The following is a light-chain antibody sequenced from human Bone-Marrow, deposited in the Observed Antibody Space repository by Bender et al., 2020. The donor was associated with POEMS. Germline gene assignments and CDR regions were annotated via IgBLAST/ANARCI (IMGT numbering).Light chain of an antibody. J-gene: IGLJ2*01. CDR3: QAWDTYSVI. V-gene: IGLV3-1*01. CDR2: QDT. CDR1: DLGDKY. Sequence: SHEVTQPPSVLVSPGQTASITCSGDDLGDKYVAWYQQKPGQSPVLVIYQDTKRPSGIPERFSGSNSGNTATLTISGTQAMDEAVYYCQAWDTYSVIFCGGTKLTVL.